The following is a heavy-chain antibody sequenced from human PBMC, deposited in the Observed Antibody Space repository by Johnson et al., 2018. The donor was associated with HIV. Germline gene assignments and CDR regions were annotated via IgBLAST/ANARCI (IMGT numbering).Heavy chain of an antibody. CDR2: ISYNEDKK. CDR1: GFTFRTFP. V-gene: IGHV3-30*04. CDR3: ARLPSGYNRDTFNI. J-gene: IGHJ3*02. Sequence: QVQLVESGGGVVQPGRSLRLSCAASGFTFRTFPMHWVRQAPGKGLEWMAFISYNEDKKYYADSVKGRFTISRDNSKNILYLQMNSLRAEDTATYYCARLPSGYNRDTFNIWGQGTKVTVSS. D-gene: IGHD5-18*01.